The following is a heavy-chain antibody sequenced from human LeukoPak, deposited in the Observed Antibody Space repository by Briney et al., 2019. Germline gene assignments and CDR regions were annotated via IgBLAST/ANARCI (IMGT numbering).Heavy chain of an antibody. Sequence: SETLSLTCTVSGGSISSYYWSWIRQPPGKGLECIGYIYYSGSTNYNPSLKSRVTISVDTSKNQFSLKLSSVTAADTAVYYCARHPSTYCGGDCYSFWFDPWGQGTLVTVSS. J-gene: IGHJ5*02. CDR1: GGSISSYY. CDR2: IYYSGST. V-gene: IGHV4-59*08. CDR3: ARHPSTYCGGDCYSFWFDP. D-gene: IGHD2-21*02.